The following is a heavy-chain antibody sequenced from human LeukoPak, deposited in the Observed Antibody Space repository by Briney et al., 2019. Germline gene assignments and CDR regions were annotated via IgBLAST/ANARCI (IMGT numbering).Heavy chain of an antibody. D-gene: IGHD3-22*01. CDR2: INPNSGGT. J-gene: IGHJ4*02. CDR1: GYTFTGYF. CDR3: ARGGRTYYYDSSGYYFDY. Sequence: ASVKVSCKASGYTFTGYFMHWVRQAPGQGLEWMGWINPNSGGTNYAQKFQGWVTMTRDTSISTAYMELSRLRSDDTAVYYCARGGRTYYYDSSGYYFDYWGQGTLVTVSS. V-gene: IGHV1-2*04.